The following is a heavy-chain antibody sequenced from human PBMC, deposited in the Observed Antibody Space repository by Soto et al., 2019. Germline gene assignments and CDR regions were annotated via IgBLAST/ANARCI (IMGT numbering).Heavy chain of an antibody. CDR2: TSGDGRIM. J-gene: IGHJ4*02. D-gene: IGHD6-25*01. CDR3: ARGRAAYYFDY. CDR1: GFTFSSYP. V-gene: IGHV3-64*02. Sequence: GGSLRLSCAASGFTFSSYPMHWVRQAPGKGLEHVSSTSGDGRIMYYLDSVKGRFTISRDNSKNTLYLQMGSLRTEDMAVYYCARGRAAYYFDYWGQRALVTVTS.